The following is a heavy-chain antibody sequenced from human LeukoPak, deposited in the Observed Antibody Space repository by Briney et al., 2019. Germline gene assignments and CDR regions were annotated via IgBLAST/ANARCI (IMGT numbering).Heavy chain of an antibody. CDR3: AKDLPYGGYLESYFDY. Sequence: TGGSLRLSCAASGFTFSSHAMSWVRQAPGKGLEWVSGITGRGGDTYYADSVKGRFTISRDNSKNTLYLQMNSLRAEDTAVYYCAKDLPYGGYLESYFDYWGQGALVTVSS. D-gene: IGHD5-12*01. CDR2: ITGRGGDT. V-gene: IGHV3-23*01. J-gene: IGHJ4*02. CDR1: GFTFSSHA.